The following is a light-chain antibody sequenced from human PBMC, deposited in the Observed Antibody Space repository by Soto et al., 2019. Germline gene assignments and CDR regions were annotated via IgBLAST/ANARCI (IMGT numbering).Light chain of an antibody. Sequence: QSALTQPRSVSGSPGQSVTISCTGTSSDVGGYNYVSWYQQHPGKAPKLMIYDVSKRPSGVPDRFSGSKSGNTASLTISGLQAEDEGDFFCCSYAGTSALVFGEGTRHTVL. V-gene: IGLV2-11*01. CDR2: DVS. CDR1: SSDVGGYNY. J-gene: IGLJ2*01. CDR3: CSYAGTSALV.